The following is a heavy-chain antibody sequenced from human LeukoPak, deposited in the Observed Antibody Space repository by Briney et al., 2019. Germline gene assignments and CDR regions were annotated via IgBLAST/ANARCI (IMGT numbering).Heavy chain of an antibody. J-gene: IGHJ4*02. D-gene: IGHD3-10*01. V-gene: IGHV3-21*01. CDR1: GFTFSSFS. Sequence: AGGSLRLSCAASGFTFSSFSMNWVRQAPGKGLEWVSSISSGGDYKHYADSVKGRLTISRDNAKNSLFLQMNSLRAEDTAVYYCAKVTYGSGTYGAFDYWGQGTLVTVSS. CDR2: ISSGGDYK. CDR3: AKVTYGSGTYGAFDY.